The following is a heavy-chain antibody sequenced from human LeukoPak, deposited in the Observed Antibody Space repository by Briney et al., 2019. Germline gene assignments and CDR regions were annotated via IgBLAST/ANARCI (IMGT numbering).Heavy chain of an antibody. J-gene: IGHJ4*02. CDR3: AKGALAAAGINY. D-gene: IGHD6-13*01. CDR2: IWYDGSNK. CDR1: GFTFRNYG. V-gene: IGHV3-33*06. Sequence: PGGSLRLSCGASGFTFRNYGMHWVRQAPGKGLEWVAIIWYDGSNKYYADSVKGRFTISRDNSKNMVYLQMNSLRAEDTAVYYCAKGALAAAGINYWGQGTLVTVS.